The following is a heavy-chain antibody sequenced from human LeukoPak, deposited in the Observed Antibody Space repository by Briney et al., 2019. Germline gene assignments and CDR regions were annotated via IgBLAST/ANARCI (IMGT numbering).Heavy chain of an antibody. V-gene: IGHV1-8*02. J-gene: IGHJ4*02. CDR3: ASGPSFRDYG. Sequence: GASVKVSCKASGGTFSSYAISWVRQATGQGLEWMGWMNPNSGNTGYAQKFQGRVTMTRNTSISTAYMELSSLRSEDTAVYYCASGPSFRDYGWGQGTLVTVSS. CDR1: GGTFSSYA. CDR2: MNPNSGNT. D-gene: IGHD4-17*01.